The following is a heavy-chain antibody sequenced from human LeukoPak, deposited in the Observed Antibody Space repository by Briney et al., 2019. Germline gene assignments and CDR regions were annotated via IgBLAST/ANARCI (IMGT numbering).Heavy chain of an antibody. CDR1: GGSISSYY. D-gene: IGHD2-2*01. CDR2: LYYSGST. V-gene: IGHV4-59*01. CDR3: ARAEYQLLYGMDV. Sequence: PSETLSLTCTVSGGSISSYYWSWIRQPPGKGLEWIGYLYYSGSTNYNPSLKSRVTISVDPYKNQFSLKLSSVTAADTAVYYCARAEYQLLYGMDVWGKGTTVTVSS. J-gene: IGHJ6*04.